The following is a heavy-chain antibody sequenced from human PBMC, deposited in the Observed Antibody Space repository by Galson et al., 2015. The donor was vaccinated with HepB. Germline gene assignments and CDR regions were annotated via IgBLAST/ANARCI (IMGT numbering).Heavy chain of an antibody. CDR1: GFTFSSYA. D-gene: IGHD6-13*01. CDR3: AKDTYSSSWYYFDY. J-gene: IGHJ4*02. CDR2: ISGSGGST. Sequence: LRLSCAASGFTFSSYAMSWVRQAPGKGLEWVSAISGSGGSTYYADSVKGRFTISRDNSKNTLYLQMNSLRAEDTAVYYCAKDTYSSSWYYFDYWGQGTLVTVSS. V-gene: IGHV3-23*01.